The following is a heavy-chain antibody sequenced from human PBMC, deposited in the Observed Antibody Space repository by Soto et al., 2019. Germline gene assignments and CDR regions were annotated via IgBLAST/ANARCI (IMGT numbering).Heavy chain of an antibody. Sequence: PSETLSLTCTVSGGSISSFYWSWIRQPPGKGLEWIGYIYYSGSTNYNPSHKSRVTISVDTSKDQFSLKLSSVTAADTAVYYCARRYGSFFDIWGQGTMGTVSS. CDR1: GGSISSFY. V-gene: IGHV4-59*08. CDR3: ARRYGSFFDI. CDR2: IYYSGST. D-gene: IGHD3-10*01. J-gene: IGHJ3*02.